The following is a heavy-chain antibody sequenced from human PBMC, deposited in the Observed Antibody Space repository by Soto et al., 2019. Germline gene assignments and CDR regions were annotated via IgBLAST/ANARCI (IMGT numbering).Heavy chain of an antibody. J-gene: IGHJ4*02. Sequence: PSETLSLTCSFSVVSISGSYWSWIRHSPGKGLEWLGYVYYTGSTNYSPSLRSRVSISVDTSKNEFSLRLSSVTAADTAVYFCARRVAVTGAHIDYWGQGTQVIVSS. CDR1: VVSISGSY. V-gene: IGHV4-59*01. D-gene: IGHD2-8*02. CDR2: VYYTGST. CDR3: ARRVAVTGAHIDY.